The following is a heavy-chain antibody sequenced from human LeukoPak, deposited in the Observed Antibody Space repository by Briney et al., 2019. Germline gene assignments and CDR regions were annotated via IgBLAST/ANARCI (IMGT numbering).Heavy chain of an antibody. J-gene: IGHJ6*03. CDR3: ARLSTFGDYYYYYYYMDV. Sequence: SETLSLTCTVSGGSISSYYWSWIRQPPGKGLEWIGYIYYSGSTNYNPSLKSRVTISVDTSKNQFSLKLSSVTAADTAVYYCARLSTFGDYYYYYYYMDVWGKGTTVTISS. D-gene: IGHD3-16*01. V-gene: IGHV4-59*01. CDR1: GGSISSYY. CDR2: IYYSGST.